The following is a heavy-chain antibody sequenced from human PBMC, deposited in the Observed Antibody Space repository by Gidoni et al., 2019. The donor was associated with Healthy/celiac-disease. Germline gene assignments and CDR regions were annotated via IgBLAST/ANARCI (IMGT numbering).Heavy chain of an antibody. CDR1: GYTFTGYY. D-gene: IGHD6-19*01. Sequence: QVQLVQSGAEVKKPGASVKVSCQPSGYTFTGYYMHWGRQAPGQGLEWRGWINPNSGGTNYAQEFQGRVIMTRDTSISTAYMELSRLRSDDTAVYYCARGDNSSGWYLEFYFDYWGQGTLVTVSS. V-gene: IGHV1-2*02. CDR3: ARGDNSSGWYLEFYFDY. CDR2: INPNSGGT. J-gene: IGHJ4*02.